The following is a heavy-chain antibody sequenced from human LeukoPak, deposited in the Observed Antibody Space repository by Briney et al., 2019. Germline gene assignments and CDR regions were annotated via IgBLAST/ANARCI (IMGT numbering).Heavy chain of an antibody. V-gene: IGHV3-74*01. Sequence: GGSLRLSCAASGFTFSSYWMHWVRQAPGKGLVWVSRINSDGSSTSYADSVKGRFTISRDNAKNTLYLQMNSLRAEDTAVYYCAKEGGSYSRFFDYWGQGTLVTVSS. J-gene: IGHJ4*02. CDR3: AKEGGSYSRFFDY. CDR1: GFTFSSYW. D-gene: IGHD1-26*01. CDR2: INSDGSST.